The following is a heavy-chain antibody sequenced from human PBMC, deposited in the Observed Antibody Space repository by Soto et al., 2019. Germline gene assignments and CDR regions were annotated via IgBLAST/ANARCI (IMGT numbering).Heavy chain of an antibody. CDR2: INHSGST. J-gene: IGHJ5*02. V-gene: IGHV4-34*01. D-gene: IGHD4-17*01. Sequence: ETLSLTCAVYGGSFSGYYWSWIRQPPGKGLEWIGEINHSGSTNYNPSLKSRVSISVDTSKNQFSLKLSSVTAADTAVYYCASRTVTTENWFDPWSQGTLVNVSS. CDR3: ASRTVTTENWFDP. CDR1: GGSFSGYY.